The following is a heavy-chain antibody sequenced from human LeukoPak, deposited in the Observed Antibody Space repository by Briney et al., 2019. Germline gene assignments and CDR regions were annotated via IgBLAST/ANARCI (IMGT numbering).Heavy chain of an antibody. CDR1: GFTFSQYI. CDR3: ATGVAVPGPSCFDS. J-gene: IGHJ4*02. Sequence: GGSLRLYCAASGFTFSQYIMNWVRQAPGKGLEWVSSISKSSSYMYYTDSVKGRFTISRVNAKDSLYLDMNSLRAEDSAVYFGATGVAVPGPSCFDSWGRGTLVTVSS. V-gene: IGHV3-21*01. CDR2: ISKSSSYM. D-gene: IGHD2-15*01.